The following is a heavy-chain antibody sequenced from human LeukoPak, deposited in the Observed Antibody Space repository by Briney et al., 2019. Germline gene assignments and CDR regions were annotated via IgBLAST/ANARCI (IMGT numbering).Heavy chain of an antibody. CDR1: GGTFSSYA. Sequence: GASVKVSCKASGGTFSSYAISWVRQAPGQGLEWMGRIIPILGIANYAQKFQGRVTITADKSTSTAYMELSSLRSEDTAVYYCARRYCSSTSCHFDYWGQGTLVTVSS. CDR2: IIPILGIA. CDR3: ARRYCSSTSCHFDY. J-gene: IGHJ4*02. D-gene: IGHD2-2*01. V-gene: IGHV1-69*04.